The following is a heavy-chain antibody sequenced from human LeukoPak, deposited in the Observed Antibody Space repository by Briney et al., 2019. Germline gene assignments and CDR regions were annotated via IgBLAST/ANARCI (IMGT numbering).Heavy chain of an antibody. V-gene: IGHV1-2*02. D-gene: IGHD2-2*01. J-gene: IGHJ4*02. Sequence: GASVKVSCKGSGYTFTDYYMHWVRQAPGQGFEWMGWINPNDGDTNYAQKFQGRVTMTRDTSISTAQMEVSRLRSDDTAVYYCARANFLYCSSSTCLFDYWGQGTLVTVSS. CDR1: GYTFTDYY. CDR3: ARANFLYCSSSTCLFDY. CDR2: INPNDGDT.